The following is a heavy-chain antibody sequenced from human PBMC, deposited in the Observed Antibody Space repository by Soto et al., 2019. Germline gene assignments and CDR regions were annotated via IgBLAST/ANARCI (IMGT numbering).Heavy chain of an antibody. D-gene: IGHD3-10*01. CDR3: ARGADPTNYYGSGSPDDY. CDR2: ISAYNGNT. V-gene: IGHV1-18*01. J-gene: IGHJ4*02. CDR1: GYTFTSYG. Sequence: ASVKVSCKASGYTFTSYGISWVRQAPGQGLEWMGWISAYNGNTNYAQKPQGRVTMTTDTSTSTAYMELRSLRSDDTAVYYCARGADPTNYYGSGSPDDYWGQGTLVTVSS.